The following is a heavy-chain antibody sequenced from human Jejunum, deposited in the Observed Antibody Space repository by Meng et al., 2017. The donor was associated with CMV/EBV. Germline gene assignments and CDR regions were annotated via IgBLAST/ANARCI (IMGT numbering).Heavy chain of an antibody. CDR1: GITFSAYW. V-gene: IGHV3-74*01. CDR2: IDGDGSIT. D-gene: IGHD6-19*01. CDR3: ARGSGVGDRSGWYAGY. Sequence: VRLVGHGGGLVQPGEALRVSCAASGITFSAYWMHWVRQAPGKGLVWVSRIDGDGSITNYADSVKGRFTISRDNAKNTLYLQMTSLRVEDTAVYYCARGSGVGDRSGWYAGYWGQGTLVTVSS. J-gene: IGHJ4*02.